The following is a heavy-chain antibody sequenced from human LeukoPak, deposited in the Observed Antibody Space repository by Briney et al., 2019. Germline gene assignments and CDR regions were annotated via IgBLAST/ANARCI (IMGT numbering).Heavy chain of an antibody. V-gene: IGHV5-51*01. D-gene: IGHD6-19*01. J-gene: IGHJ4*02. CDR1: GYSFIDYW. CDR2: IYPGDSDA. Sequence: PGESLKISCKGSGYSFIDYWIGWVRQTPGKGLEWMGIIYPGDSDARYSPAFQGQVTMSVDQSISTAYLQWSSLKASDTAIYYCARSSGWIYWGQGTLVTVSS. CDR3: ARSSGWIY.